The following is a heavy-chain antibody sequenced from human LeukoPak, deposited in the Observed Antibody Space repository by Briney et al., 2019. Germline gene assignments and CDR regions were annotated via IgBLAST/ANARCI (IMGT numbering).Heavy chain of an antibody. D-gene: IGHD3-22*01. J-gene: IGHJ4*02. V-gene: IGHV1-69*04. Sequence: SVKVSCKASGYTFIDDYMHWVRQAPGQGLEWMGRIIPILGIANYTQKFQGRVTITADKSTSTAYMELSSLRSEDTAVYYCARGDPYYDSSGYYRNWGQGTLVTVSS. CDR3: ARGDPYYDSSGYYRN. CDR1: GYTFIDDY. CDR2: IIPILGIA.